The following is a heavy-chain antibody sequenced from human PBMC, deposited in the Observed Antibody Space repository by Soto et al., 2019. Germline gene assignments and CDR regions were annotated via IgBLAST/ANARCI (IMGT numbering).Heavy chain of an antibody. D-gene: IGHD3-10*01. Sequence: PGGSLRLSCAASGFTFSSYAMHWVRQAPGKGLEWVAVISYDGSNKYYADSVKGRFTISRDNSKNTLYLQMNSLRAEDTAVYYCARRGGPEVRGVYYYYYGMDVWGQGTTVTVCS. CDR2: ISYDGSNK. V-gene: IGHV3-30-3*01. CDR1: GFTFSSYA. CDR3: ARRGGPEVRGVYYYYYGMDV. J-gene: IGHJ6*02.